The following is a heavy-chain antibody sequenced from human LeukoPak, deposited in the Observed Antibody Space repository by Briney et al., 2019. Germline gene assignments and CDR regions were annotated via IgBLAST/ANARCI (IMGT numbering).Heavy chain of an antibody. CDR1: GYPFTTYD. D-gene: IGHD1-14*01. J-gene: IGHJ2*01. Sequence: ASVKVSCKASGYPFTTYDINWVRKATGQGLEWVGWMNPSSGYTGYSQKFQGRVTTTRNTSITTAYMELSSLRSEDTAVYYCARISDHNWYFDLWGRGTLVTVSS. CDR2: MNPSSGYT. V-gene: IGHV1-8*01. CDR3: ARISDHNWYFDL.